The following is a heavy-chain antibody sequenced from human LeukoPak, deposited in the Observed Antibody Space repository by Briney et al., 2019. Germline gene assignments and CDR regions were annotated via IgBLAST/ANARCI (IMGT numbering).Heavy chain of an antibody. V-gene: IGHV4-34*01. CDR3: ATVKGGIAAFDY. D-gene: IGHD6-13*01. CDR2: INHSGST. J-gene: IGHJ4*02. CDR1: GGSFSGYY. Sequence: PSETLSLTCAVYGGSFSGYYWGWIRQPPGKGLEWIGEINHSGSTNYNPSLKSRVTISVDTSKNQFSLKLSSVTAADTAVYYCATVKGGIAAFDYWGQGTLVTVSS.